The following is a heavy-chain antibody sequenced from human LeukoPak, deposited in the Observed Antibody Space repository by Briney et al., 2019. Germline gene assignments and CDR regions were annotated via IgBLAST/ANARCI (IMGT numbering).Heavy chain of an antibody. J-gene: IGHJ3*02. D-gene: IGHD3-10*01. CDR3: ARSDGYGLVGI. V-gene: IGHV4-39*07. CDR1: DASISSGSNY. CDR2: IYSSGST. Sequence: PSETLFFTCSVSDASISSGSNYWCWIRQPPGKTLEWIGSIYSSGSTYYNPSLKSRVIIIIDTPKTHFSLTLSSVTAADTAVYYCARSDGYGLVGIWGQGTMVTVSS.